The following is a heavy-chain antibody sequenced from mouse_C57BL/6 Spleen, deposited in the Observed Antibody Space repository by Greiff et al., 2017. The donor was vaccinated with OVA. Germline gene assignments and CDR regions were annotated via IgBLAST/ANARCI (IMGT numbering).Heavy chain of an antibody. Sequence: VQLQQPGAELVKPGASVKLSCKASGYTFTSYWMQWVKQRPGQGLEWIGEIDPSDSYTNYNQKFKGKATLTVDTSSSTAYMQLSSLTSEDSAVYYCASTRYYFDYWGQGTTLTVSS. CDR2: IDPSDSYT. D-gene: IGHD3-1*01. CDR3: ASTRYYFDY. V-gene: IGHV1-50*01. CDR1: GYTFTSYW. J-gene: IGHJ2*01.